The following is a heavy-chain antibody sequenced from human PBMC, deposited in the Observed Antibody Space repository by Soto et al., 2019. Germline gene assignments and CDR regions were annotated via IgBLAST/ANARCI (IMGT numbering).Heavy chain of an antibody. D-gene: IGHD2-15*01. J-gene: IGHJ4*02. CDR2: ISSSSSYI. V-gene: IGHV3-21*01. CDR3: TRVVVVVAATILDY. Sequence: GGSLRLSCAASGFTFSSYSMNWVRQAPGKGLEWVSSISSSSSYIYYADSVKGRFTISRDNAKNSLYLQMNSLRAEDTAVYYCTRVVVVVAATILDYWGQGTLVTVSS. CDR1: GFTFSSYS.